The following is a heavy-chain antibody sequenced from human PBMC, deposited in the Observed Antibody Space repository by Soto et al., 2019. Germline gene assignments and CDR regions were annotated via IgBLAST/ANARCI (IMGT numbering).Heavy chain of an antibody. CDR1: GYTFTGYY. CDR3: ARGGPIIDLITGTTLGAPTPNYYFDY. J-gene: IGHJ4*02. D-gene: IGHD1-7*01. CDR2: INPNSGGT. Sequence: ASVKVSCKASGYTFTGYYMHWVRQAPGQGLEWMGWINPNSGGTNYAQKFQGWVTMTRDTSISTAYMELSRLRSNDTAVYYCARGGPIIDLITGTTLGAPTPNYYFDYWGQGTLVTVSS. V-gene: IGHV1-2*04.